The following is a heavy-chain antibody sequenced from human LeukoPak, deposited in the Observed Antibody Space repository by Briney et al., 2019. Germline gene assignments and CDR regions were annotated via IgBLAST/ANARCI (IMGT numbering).Heavy chain of an antibody. D-gene: IGHD3-22*01. CDR1: GFICRSFG. CDR2: ISDDESSK. CDR3: ARDRRYYYDSSGYPSPAY. V-gene: IGHV3-30*03. J-gene: IGHJ4*02. Sequence: PGGSLRLSSAASGFICRSFGMHWVRQAPGKGLEWLAIISDDESSKFYADAVKGRFTISRDNAKNTLYLQMNSLRAEDTAVYYCARDRRYYYDSSGYPSPAYWGQGTLVTVSS.